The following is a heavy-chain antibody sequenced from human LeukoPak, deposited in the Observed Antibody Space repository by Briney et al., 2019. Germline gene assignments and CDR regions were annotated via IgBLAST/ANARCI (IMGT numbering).Heavy chain of an antibody. V-gene: IGHV3-30*02. Sequence: GGSLRLSCATSGFSFSYYAMHWVRQAPGKGLEWVALIRSDATSKYYADSVKGRFTISRDNSKNTLYLQMNSLRAEDTAVYHCAKDRDGSHAYQKSLDVWGQGTTVTVSS. CDR1: GFSFSYYA. CDR3: AKDRDGSHAYQKSLDV. D-gene: IGHD3-10*01. CDR2: IRSDATSK. J-gene: IGHJ6*02.